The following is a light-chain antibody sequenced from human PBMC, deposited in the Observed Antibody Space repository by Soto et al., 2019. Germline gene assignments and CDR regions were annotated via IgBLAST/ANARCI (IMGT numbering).Light chain of an antibody. Sequence: EIVMTQSPATLSVSPGERASLSCRASQSVNRNLAWYQQKPGQAPRLLIFGPSTRATGVPGRFSGSGSGTEFTLTISSLQSADFAVYYCQQYNNWPQTFGQGTKVDIK. V-gene: IGKV3-15*01. CDR3: QQYNNWPQT. J-gene: IGKJ1*01. CDR1: QSVNRN. CDR2: GPS.